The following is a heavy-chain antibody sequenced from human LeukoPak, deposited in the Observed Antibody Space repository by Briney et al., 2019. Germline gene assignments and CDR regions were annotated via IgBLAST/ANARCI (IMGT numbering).Heavy chain of an antibody. CDR1: GFSFSSNA. Sequence: GGSLRLSCAASGFSFSSNAMSWVRQAPGKGLEWVSGINWNGGSTGYADSVKGRFTISRDNAKNSLYLQMNSLRAEDTALNYCARDFLGYYYMDVWGKGTTVTVSS. J-gene: IGHJ6*03. CDR2: INWNGGST. V-gene: IGHV3-20*04. CDR3: ARDFLGYYYMDV.